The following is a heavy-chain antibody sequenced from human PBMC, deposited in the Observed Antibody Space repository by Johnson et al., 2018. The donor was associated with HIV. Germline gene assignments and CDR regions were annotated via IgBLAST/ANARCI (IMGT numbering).Heavy chain of an antibody. D-gene: IGHD3-10*01. Sequence: QVQLVESGGGVVRPGGSLRLSCAASGFTFDDYGMHWVRQAPGKGLEWVAVISYDGSNKYYADSVKGRFTISRDNSKNTLYLQMNSLRAEDTDVYYCARASGEWDAFDIWGQGTMVTVSS. CDR1: GFTFDDYG. V-gene: IGHV3-30*03. J-gene: IGHJ3*02. CDR2: ISYDGSNK. CDR3: ARASGEWDAFDI.